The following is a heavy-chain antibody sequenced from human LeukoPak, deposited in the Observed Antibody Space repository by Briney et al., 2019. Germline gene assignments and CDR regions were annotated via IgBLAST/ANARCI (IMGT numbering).Heavy chain of an antibody. Sequence: SVKVSCKASGGTFSSYAISWVRQAPGQGLEWMGRIIPIFSTANYAQKFQGRVTITTDESTSTAYMELSSLRSEDTAVYYCARGLGGRYCSGGSCYSDPFDYWGQGTLVTASS. CDR2: IIPIFSTA. J-gene: IGHJ4*02. CDR3: ARGLGGRYCSGGSCYSDPFDY. V-gene: IGHV1-69*05. CDR1: GGTFSSYA. D-gene: IGHD2-15*01.